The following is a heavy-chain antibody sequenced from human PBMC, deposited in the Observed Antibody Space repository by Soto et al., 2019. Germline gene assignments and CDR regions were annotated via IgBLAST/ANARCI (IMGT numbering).Heavy chain of an antibody. J-gene: IGHJ4*02. CDR2: IHYSGST. CDR3: TRGGDPYKTGH. Sequence: QVQLQESGPGLVKPSETLSLTCTVPGGSVNIGTYYWSLIRQPPGKGLEWIGFIHYSGSTNYNPSLKGRVTMSVDTSKNQFSLKLTSVNTADTAIYYCTRGGDPYKTGHWGQGTLVTVSS. V-gene: IGHV4-61*01. CDR1: GGSVNIGTYY. D-gene: IGHD2-21*01.